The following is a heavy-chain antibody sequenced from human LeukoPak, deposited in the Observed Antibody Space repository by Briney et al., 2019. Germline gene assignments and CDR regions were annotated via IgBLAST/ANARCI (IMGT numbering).Heavy chain of an antibody. CDR3: ARRAREYSHDAFDI. CDR1: GYTFTGYY. V-gene: IGHV1-2*02. J-gene: IGHJ3*02. D-gene: IGHD5-18*01. CDR2: INPNSGAAGGAT. Sequence: ASLKVSCKASGYTFTGYYINWVRQAPGQGLEWMGSINPNSGAAGGATNYAQKFQGRVTMTRETSITTAYMELSRLRSDDTAVYYCARRAREYSHDAFDIWGQGTMVTVSS.